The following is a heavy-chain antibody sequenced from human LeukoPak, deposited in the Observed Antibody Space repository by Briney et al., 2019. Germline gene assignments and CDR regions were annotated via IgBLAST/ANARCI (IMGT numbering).Heavy chain of an antibody. V-gene: IGHV4-34*01. CDR1: GGSFSGYY. CDR3: ARGQDGYNNY. J-gene: IGHJ4*02. D-gene: IGHD5-24*01. Sequence: SETLSLTCAVYGGSFSGYYWSWIRQPPGKGLEWIGEINHGGSTSCNPSLKSRVTISIDTSKNQFSLKLNSVTAADTAVYYCARGQDGYNNYWGRGTLVTVSS. CDR2: INHGGST.